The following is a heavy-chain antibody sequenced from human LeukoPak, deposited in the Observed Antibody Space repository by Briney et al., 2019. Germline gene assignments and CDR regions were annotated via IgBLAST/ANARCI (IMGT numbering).Heavy chain of an antibody. Sequence: ASVKVSCKASGYTFTSYGISWVRQAPGQGLEWMGWISAYNGNTNYAQKLQGRVTMTTDTSTSTAYMELRSLRSDDTAVYYCARDTYYYDSSGYYRDAFDIWGQGTIVTVSS. D-gene: IGHD3-22*01. J-gene: IGHJ3*02. CDR1: GYTFTSYG. V-gene: IGHV1-18*01. CDR2: ISAYNGNT. CDR3: ARDTYYYDSSGYYRDAFDI.